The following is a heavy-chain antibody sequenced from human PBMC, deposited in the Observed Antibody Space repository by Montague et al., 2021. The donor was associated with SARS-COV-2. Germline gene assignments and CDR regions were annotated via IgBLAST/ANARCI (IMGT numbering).Heavy chain of an antibody. D-gene: IGHD2-15*01. V-gene: IGHV6-1*01. Sequence: CAISVDSVSRNTATWNWIRQSPSRGLEWLGRTYYRSKWYHDYAISLKSRITINPDTSKNQFSLQLSSVAPEDTAVFYCARTTTRMLYPENAFDIWGQGTMVTVSS. CDR2: TYYRSKWYH. CDR1: VDSVSRNTAT. CDR3: ARTTTRMLYPENAFDI. J-gene: IGHJ3*02.